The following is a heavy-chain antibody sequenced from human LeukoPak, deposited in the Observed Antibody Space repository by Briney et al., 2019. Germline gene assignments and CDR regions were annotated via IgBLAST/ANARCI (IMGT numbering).Heavy chain of an antibody. CDR2: ILYVGDNK. Sequence: GGSLSLSCTASGFSISSSSMNWVRQPPGRGLEWVAVILYVGDNKYYADSVKGRLTISRDNSKNTLYPQMNSLRAEDTAVYYCARIEEYVALDSWGQGTLVTVSS. D-gene: IGHD3-10*02. V-gene: IGHV3-30-3*01. J-gene: IGHJ4*02. CDR1: GFSISSSS. CDR3: ARIEEYVALDS.